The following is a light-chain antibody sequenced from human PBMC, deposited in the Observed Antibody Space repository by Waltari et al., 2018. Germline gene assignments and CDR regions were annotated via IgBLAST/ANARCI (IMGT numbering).Light chain of an antibody. Sequence: QLVLTQSPSASASLGASVKLPCTLSSGHRSNIIAWLQQQPEKGPRYLMKVNSDGSHSKGDEIPDRFSGSSSGAERYLTISTVQSEDEADYYCQTGGHGTWVFGGGTKLTVL. CDR2: VNSDGSH. CDR3: QTGGHGTWV. CDR1: SGHRSNI. J-gene: IGLJ3*02. V-gene: IGLV4-69*01.